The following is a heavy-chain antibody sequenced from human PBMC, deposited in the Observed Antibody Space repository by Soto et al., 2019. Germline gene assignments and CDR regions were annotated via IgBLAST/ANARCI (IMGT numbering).Heavy chain of an antibody. CDR3: ARSGIQLWFFDAFDI. J-gene: IGHJ3*02. CDR2: IYYSGST. D-gene: IGHD5-18*01. CDR1: GGSISSYY. V-gene: IGHV4-59*01. Sequence: LSLSCTVSGGSISSYYWSWIRQPPGKGLEWIGYIYYSGSTNYNPSLKSRVTISVDTSKNQFSLKLSSVTAADTAVYYCARSGIQLWFFDAFDIWGQGTMVTVSS.